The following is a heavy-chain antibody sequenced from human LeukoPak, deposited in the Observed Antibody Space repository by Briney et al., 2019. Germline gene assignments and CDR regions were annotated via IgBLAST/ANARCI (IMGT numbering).Heavy chain of an antibody. Sequence: GESLKISCKGSGYSFTSYWIGWVRQMPGRGLEWMGIIYPGDSDTRYSPSFQGQVTISADKSISTAYLHWSSLKASDTAMYYCARSYRTNGVCYADYWGQGTLVTVSS. CDR3: ARSYRTNGVCYADY. V-gene: IGHV5-51*01. D-gene: IGHD2-8*01. J-gene: IGHJ4*02. CDR1: GYSFTSYW. CDR2: IYPGDSDT.